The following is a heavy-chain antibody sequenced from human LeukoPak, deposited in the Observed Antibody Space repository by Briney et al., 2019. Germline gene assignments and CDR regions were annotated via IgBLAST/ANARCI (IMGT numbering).Heavy chain of an antibody. CDR1: GGSISSSDYY. CDR3: ARALGYCSGGSCTRGYNWFDP. D-gene: IGHD2-15*01. CDR2: IYFGGST. J-gene: IGHJ5*02. Sequence: PSETLSLTCTVSGGSISSSDYYWGWIRQPPGKGLEWIGSIYFGGSTYYNPSLKSRVTISVDTSMNQFSLKLSFVTTADTAVYYCARALGYCSGGSCTRGYNWFDPWGQGTLVIVSS. V-gene: IGHV4-39*01.